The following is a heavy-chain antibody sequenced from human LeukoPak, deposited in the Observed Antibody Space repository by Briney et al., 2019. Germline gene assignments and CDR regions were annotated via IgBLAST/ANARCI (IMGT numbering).Heavy chain of an antibody. CDR1: GGSLSGYY. D-gene: IGHD5-18*01. CDR2: INHSGST. CDR3: ARGPVDTGPGIDY. Sequence: TPSETLSLTCAVYGGSLSGYYWSWIRQPPGKGLEWIGEINHSGSTNYNPSLKSRVTISVDTSKNQFSLKLSSVTAADTAVYYCARGPVDTGPGIDYWGQGTLVTVSS. J-gene: IGHJ4*02. V-gene: IGHV4-34*01.